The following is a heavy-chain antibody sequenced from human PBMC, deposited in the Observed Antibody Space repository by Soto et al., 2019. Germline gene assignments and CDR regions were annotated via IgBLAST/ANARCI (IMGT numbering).Heavy chain of an antibody. V-gene: IGHV1-2*04. CDR1: GYSSTDYH. CDR2: INPKSGGT. Sequence: AAVKGSCKASGYSSTDYHIHWVRQAPGQGLEWLGRINPKSGGTSTAQKFQGWVTMTTDTSISTASMELTRLTSDDTAIYYCARGDSTDCSNGVCSFFYNHDMDVWGQGTTVTVSS. J-gene: IGHJ6*02. D-gene: IGHD2-8*01. CDR3: ARGDSTDCSNGVCSFFYNHDMDV.